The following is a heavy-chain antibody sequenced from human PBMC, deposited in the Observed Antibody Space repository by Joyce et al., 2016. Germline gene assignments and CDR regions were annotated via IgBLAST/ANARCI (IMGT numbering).Heavy chain of an antibody. CDR3: ARARTVVVAYTLRDGFDL. CDR1: YGRSNIYV. CDR2: IGASGGGT. J-gene: IGHJ3*01. D-gene: IGHD2-15*01. Sequence: EMQLEESGGSLVHPGGSLRLSCRVSYGRSNIYVMAWVRQAPGKGLEWISSIGASGGGTYYGDSVQGRFTVSRDNSKNIMDLQMTSLRIEDTATYYCARARTVVVAYTLRDGFDLWGQGTMVTVSS. V-gene: IGHV3-23*04.